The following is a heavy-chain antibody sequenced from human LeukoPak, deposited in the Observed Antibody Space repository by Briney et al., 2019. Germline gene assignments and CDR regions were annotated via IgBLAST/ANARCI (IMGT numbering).Heavy chain of an antibody. D-gene: IGHD3-9*01. Sequence: GGSLRLSCAASGFPFSSYAMSWVRHSPGKGLEWVSAISGGNGNTYYAYYADSVRGRFTISRDSSKNTLYLQMNSLRAEDTAVYYCAKFYDILTGYFDYWGQGTLVTVSS. CDR2: ISGGNGNTYYA. CDR1: GFPFSSYA. J-gene: IGHJ4*02. V-gene: IGHV3-23*01. CDR3: AKFYDILTGYFDY.